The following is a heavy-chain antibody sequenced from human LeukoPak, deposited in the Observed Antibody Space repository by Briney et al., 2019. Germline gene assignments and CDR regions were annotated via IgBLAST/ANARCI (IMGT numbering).Heavy chain of an antibody. CDR2: IYYRGDT. CDR3: ARITCSGGSCYLRNAHNWFDP. J-gene: IGHJ5*02. V-gene: IGHV4-59*01. D-gene: IGHD2-15*01. CDR1: GGSMSGYY. Sequence: PSETLSLTCSVSGGSMSGYYWSWIRQPPGQGLEWIGFIYYRGDTKYNPSLKSRVTILVDTSKNQFSLKLSSVTAADTAVYYCARITCSGGSCYLRNAHNWFDPWGQGTLVTVSS.